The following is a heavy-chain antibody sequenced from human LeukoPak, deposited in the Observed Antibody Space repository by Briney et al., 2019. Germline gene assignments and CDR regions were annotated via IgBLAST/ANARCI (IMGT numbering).Heavy chain of an antibody. CDR2: INHSGST. CDR1: GGSFSGYY. D-gene: IGHD3-10*01. V-gene: IGHV4-34*01. Sequence: SETLSLTCAVYGGSFSGYYWSWIRQPPGKGLEWIGEINHSGSTNYNPSLKSRVTISVDTSKNQFSLKLSSVTAADTAVYYGARECGFGELVSVYYFDYWGQGTLVTVSS. CDR3: ARECGFGELVSVYYFDY. J-gene: IGHJ4*02.